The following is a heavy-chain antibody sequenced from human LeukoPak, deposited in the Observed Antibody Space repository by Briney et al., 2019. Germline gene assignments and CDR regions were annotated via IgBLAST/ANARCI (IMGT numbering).Heavy chain of an antibody. CDR1: GGSISNYY. Sequence: SETLSLTCSVSGGSISNYYWSWIRQPAGKGLELIGRIYTSGSTNYNPSLKSRVTMSVDTSKNQFSLKLSSVTAADTAVYYCARSRCSSISCASRGAFDIWGQGTTVTVSS. CDR2: IYTSGST. CDR3: ARSRCSSISCASRGAFDI. V-gene: IGHV4-4*07. D-gene: IGHD2-2*01. J-gene: IGHJ3*02.